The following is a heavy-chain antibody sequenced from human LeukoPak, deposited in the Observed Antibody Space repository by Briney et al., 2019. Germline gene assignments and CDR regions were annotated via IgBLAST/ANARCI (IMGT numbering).Heavy chain of an antibody. Sequence: SVKVSCKASGGTFSSYAISWVRQAPGQGLEWMGGIIPIFGTANYAQKFQGRVTMTEDTSTDTAYMELSSLRSEDTAVYYCATGPPPPHVDTAMVFDYWGQGTLVTVSS. D-gene: IGHD5-18*01. J-gene: IGHJ4*02. CDR2: IIPIFGTA. V-gene: IGHV1-69*06. CDR1: GGTFSSYA. CDR3: ATGPPPPHVDTAMVFDY.